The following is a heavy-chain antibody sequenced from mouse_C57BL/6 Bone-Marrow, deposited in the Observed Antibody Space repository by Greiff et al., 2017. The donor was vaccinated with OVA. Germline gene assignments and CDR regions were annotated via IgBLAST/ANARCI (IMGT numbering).Heavy chain of an antibody. D-gene: IGHD1-1*01. CDR1: GYTFTSYG. Sequence: QVHVKQSGAELARPGASVKLSCKASGYTFTSYGISWVKQRTGQGLEWIGEIYPRSGNTYYNEKFKGKATLTADKSSSTAYMELRSLTSEDSAVYFCARCYYGGVWGTGTTVTVSS. V-gene: IGHV1-81*01. J-gene: IGHJ1*03. CDR2: IYPRSGNT. CDR3: ARCYYGGV.